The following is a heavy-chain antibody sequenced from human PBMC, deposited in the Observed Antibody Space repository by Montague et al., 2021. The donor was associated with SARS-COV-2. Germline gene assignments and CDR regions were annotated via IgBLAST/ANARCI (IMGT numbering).Heavy chain of an antibody. Sequence: SETLSLTCTVSGGSISGSNYYWAWIRQPPGKGLEWIGSIYYSGSTYDNPSLKSRVAISVDTSKNQFSLKLNSVTAADTAVYYCARLLLELPGDYWGQGTLVTVSP. CDR1: GGSISGSNYY. D-gene: IGHD1-7*01. CDR2: IYYSGST. CDR3: ARLLLELPGDY. V-gene: IGHV4-39*01. J-gene: IGHJ4*02.